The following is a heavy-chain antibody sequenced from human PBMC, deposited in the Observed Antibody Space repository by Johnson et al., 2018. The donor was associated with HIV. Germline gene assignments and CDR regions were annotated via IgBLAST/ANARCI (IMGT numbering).Heavy chain of an antibody. CDR2: IYSGEST. CDR1: GFTVSSKY. Sequence: QVQLVESGGDLVQPGGSLRLSCAASGFTVSSKYMAWVRQAPGQGLEWVSVIYSGESTYDGKNKDYGQSVRGRVTISRDNSKSTLILQMDSLRADDTAVYYCARDRIKWWSYVGTFDVWGQGTTVTV. J-gene: IGHJ3*01. V-gene: IGHV3-30*03. CDR3: ARDRIKWWSYVGTFDV. D-gene: IGHD2-15*01.